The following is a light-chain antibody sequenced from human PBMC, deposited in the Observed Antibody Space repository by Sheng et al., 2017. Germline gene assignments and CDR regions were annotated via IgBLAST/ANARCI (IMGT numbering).Light chain of an antibody. CDR3: QHYGSSPRT. V-gene: IGKV1-9*01. Sequence: QLTQSPSSLSASVGDRVIITCRASQGISTYLAWYQQKPEKAPNLLIYGASTLQSGVPSRFSGSGSVTEFTLTITSLQPEDFAVYYCQHYGSSPRTFGQGTKVEIK. CDR2: GAS. CDR1: QGISTY. J-gene: IGKJ1*01.